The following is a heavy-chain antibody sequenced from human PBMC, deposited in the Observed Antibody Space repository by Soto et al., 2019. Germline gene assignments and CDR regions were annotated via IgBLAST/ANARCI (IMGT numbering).Heavy chain of an antibody. J-gene: IGHJ4*02. D-gene: IGHD6-13*01. Sequence: SETLSLTCTVSGGSISSYYWSWIRQPPGKGLEWIGYIYYSGSTNYNPSLKSRVTISVDTSKNQFSLKLSSVTAADTAVYYCAREQLGGFFDYWGQGTLVTVSS. CDR1: GGSISSYY. CDR2: IYYSGST. V-gene: IGHV4-59*01. CDR3: AREQLGGFFDY.